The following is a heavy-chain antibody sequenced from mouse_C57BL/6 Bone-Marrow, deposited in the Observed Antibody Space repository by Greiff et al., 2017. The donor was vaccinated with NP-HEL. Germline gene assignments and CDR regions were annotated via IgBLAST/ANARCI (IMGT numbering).Heavy chain of an antibody. V-gene: IGHV1-12*01. CDR2: IYPGNGDT. D-gene: IGHD2-4*01. Sequence: QVQLKQSGAELVRPGASVKMSCKASGYTFTSYNMHWVKQTPRQGLEWIGAIYPGNGDTSYNQKFQGKATLTVDKSSSTAYMQLSSLTSDDSAVYFWAREDTRITTGGYCYAVDDWGQGTSVTVGS. J-gene: IGHJ4*01. CDR3: AREDTRITTGGYCYAVDD. CDR1: GYTFTSYN.